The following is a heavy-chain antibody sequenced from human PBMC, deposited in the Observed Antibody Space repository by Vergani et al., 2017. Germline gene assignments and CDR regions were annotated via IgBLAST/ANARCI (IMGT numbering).Heavy chain of an antibody. J-gene: IGHJ4*02. Sequence: QMQLQESGPGLVKPSETLSLSCTVSGDSISTSSYAWGWIRQPPGKTLGWIGTVFYGGRTSYNPSLKSRVTLSLDTSKKQISLHLTSVTAADTAFYYCARHISVVRPSSMTAFDYWDQGTLVTVSS. CDR2: VFYGGRT. CDR3: ARHISVVRPSSMTAFDY. V-gene: IGHV4-39*01. CDR1: GDSISTSSYA. D-gene: IGHD2-21*01.